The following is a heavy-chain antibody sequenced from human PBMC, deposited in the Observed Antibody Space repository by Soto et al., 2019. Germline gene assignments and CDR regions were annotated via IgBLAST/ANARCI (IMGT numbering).Heavy chain of an antibody. CDR3: ARDRYSGSLPLDC. D-gene: IGHD1-26*01. CDR2: IWYDGSNK. V-gene: IGHV3-33*01. CDR1: GFTFSSYG. Sequence: GGSLRLSCAASGFTFSSYGMHWVRQAPGKGLEWVAVIWYDGSNKYYADSVKGRFTISRDNSKNTLSLQMNSLRAEDTAVYYCARDRYSGSLPLDCWGQGTLVTVSS. J-gene: IGHJ4*02.